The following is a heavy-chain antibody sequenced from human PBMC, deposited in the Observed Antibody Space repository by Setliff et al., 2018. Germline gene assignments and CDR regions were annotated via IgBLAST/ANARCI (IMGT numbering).Heavy chain of an antibody. J-gene: IGHJ4*02. V-gene: IGHV1-69*06. D-gene: IGHD1-20*01. CDR2: VIPIFGTA. Sequence: SVKVSCKAPGGTFSSYAISWVRQAPGQGLEWMGRVIPIFGTANYAQKFQGRVTITADKSTSTAYMELSSLRSEDTAVYYCARARSFNWIDIDYWGQGTLVTVSS. CDR3: ARARSFNWIDIDY. CDR1: GGTFSSYA.